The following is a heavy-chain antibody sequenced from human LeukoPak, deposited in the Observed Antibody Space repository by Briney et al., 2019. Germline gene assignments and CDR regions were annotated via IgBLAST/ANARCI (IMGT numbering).Heavy chain of an antibody. CDR3: VGSNWAAGLAFHS. CDR1: GYTFTVYY. Sequence: ASVKVSFTSSGYTFTVYYMPMVRQAPGQGLEWMGWIKCDSGGTEYSRNYRGRVTMTRDTSISTAYMELTRLTSDDTAVYYCVGSNWAAGLAFHSWGQGTQVSVSS. D-gene: IGHD2-15*01. CDR2: IKCDSGGT. V-gene: IGHV1-2*02. J-gene: IGHJ1*01.